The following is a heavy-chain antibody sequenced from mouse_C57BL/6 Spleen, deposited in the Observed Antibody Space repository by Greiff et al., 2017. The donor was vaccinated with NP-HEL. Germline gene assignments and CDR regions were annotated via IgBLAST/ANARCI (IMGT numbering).Heavy chain of an antibody. V-gene: IGHV1-82*01. CDR1: GHAFSSSW. CDR3: ARGGTHFDY. Sequence: QVQLKESGPELVKPGASVKISCKASGHAFSSSWMNWVKQRPGKGLEWIGRIYPGDGDTNYNGKFKGKATLTADKSSSTAYMQLSSLTSEDSAVYFCARGGTHFDYWGQGTTLTVSS. J-gene: IGHJ2*01. CDR2: IYPGDGDT. D-gene: IGHD4-1*01.